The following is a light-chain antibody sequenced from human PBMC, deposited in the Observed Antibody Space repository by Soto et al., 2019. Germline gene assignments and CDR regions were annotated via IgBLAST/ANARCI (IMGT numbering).Light chain of an antibody. V-gene: IGKV1-5*01. CDR3: QKYACN. Sequence: DIQLTQSPSTLSASVGDRVTLTCRASQNINNWLAWYQQKPGKAPKDLIYDASSLESGVPSRFSGSGSGTNFNLTISSLQTDYFETYYCQKYACNFGPGTKVDIK. CDR2: DAS. CDR1: QNINNW. J-gene: IGKJ3*01.